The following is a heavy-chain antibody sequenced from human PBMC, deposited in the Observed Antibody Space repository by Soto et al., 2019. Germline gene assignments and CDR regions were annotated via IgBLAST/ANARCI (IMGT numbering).Heavy chain of an antibody. CDR2: IYWDDDK. CDR1: WVSLSTSGVG. J-gene: IGHJ4*02. D-gene: IGHD3-10*01. V-gene: IGHV2-5*02. Sequence: SGPTLVNPPQTLPLTCPFSWVSLSTSGVGVGWIRQPPGKGLEWVALIYWDDDKRYSPSLKSRLTITKDTSKNQVVLTMTNMDPVDTATYYCAHKLWFGELSGTGYFDYWGQGTLVTVSS. CDR3: AHKLWFGELSGTGYFDY.